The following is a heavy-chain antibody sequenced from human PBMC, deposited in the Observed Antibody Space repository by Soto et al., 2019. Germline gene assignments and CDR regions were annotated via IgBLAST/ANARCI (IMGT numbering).Heavy chain of an antibody. J-gene: IGHJ6*02. Sequence: EVQLVESGGGLVQPGGSLRLSFVDSGFTFSSYWMGWVRQAPVKGLEWVGNIKQDGSEENYADSVKGRFTISRDNAKNSMYLQMNSLRAEDTAVYYCARIAASGRGWDVWGQGTTVVVSS. V-gene: IGHV3-7*01. CDR3: ARIAASGRGWDV. CDR1: GFTFSSYW. CDR2: IKQDGSEE. D-gene: IGHD6-13*01.